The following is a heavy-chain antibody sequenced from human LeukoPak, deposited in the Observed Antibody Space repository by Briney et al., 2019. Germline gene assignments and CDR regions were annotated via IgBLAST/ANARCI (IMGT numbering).Heavy chain of an antibody. D-gene: IGHD1-14*01. CDR1: GGSISSSSYY. Sequence: SETLSLTCTVSGGSISSSSYYWGWIRQPPGKGLEWIGSIYYSGSTYYNPSLKSRVTISVDTSKNQFSLKLSSVTVADTAVYYCARSSLTYYFDYWGQGTLVTVSS. CDR3: ARSSLTYYFDY. CDR2: IYYSGST. J-gene: IGHJ4*02. V-gene: IGHV4-39*07.